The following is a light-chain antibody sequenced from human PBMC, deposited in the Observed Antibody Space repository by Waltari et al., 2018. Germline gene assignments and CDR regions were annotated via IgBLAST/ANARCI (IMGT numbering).Light chain of an antibody. Sequence: IMLTQSPGTLSLSPGARATLSCRASQCISRSLAWYQQKPGQAPRLIIYGASTRATGIPDRFSGSGSGTDFSLTISGLEPEDSAVYYCQHHFRLPATFGQGTKVEIK. V-gene: IGKV3-20*01. CDR3: QHHFRLPAT. J-gene: IGKJ1*01. CDR2: GAS. CDR1: QCISRS.